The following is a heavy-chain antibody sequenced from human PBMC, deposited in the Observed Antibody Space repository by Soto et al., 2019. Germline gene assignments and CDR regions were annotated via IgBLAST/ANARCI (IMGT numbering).Heavy chain of an antibody. CDR2: IKSRVVGGTT. V-gene: IGHV3-15*01. J-gene: IGHJ3*01. D-gene: IGHD3-16*01. CDR3: APGFIRAYEW. CDR1: GFAFSDVW. Sequence: EVQLVESGGGLVKPGESLTLSCAASGFAFSDVWVHWVRQAPGKGLDWVGRIKSRVVGGTTDYAAPVKGRLTISRDDSRKMVYFQMNNLKTEDTAVYYCAPGFIRAYEWWGQGTMVTVSP.